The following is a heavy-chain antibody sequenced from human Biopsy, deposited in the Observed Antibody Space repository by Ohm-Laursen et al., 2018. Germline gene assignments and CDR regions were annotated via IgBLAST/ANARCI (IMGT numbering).Heavy chain of an antibody. CDR2: IYNVEST. V-gene: IGHV4-31*03. J-gene: IGHJ5*02. Sequence: SQTLSLTCSVSGGSISSGGYYWSWIRQFPGKGLELLGYIYNVESTYYNPSLKSRDLISGDASRNQYSLKLTSVTAADTAVYYCVRDRRDWYEPWGQGTLVTVSS. CDR1: GGSISSGGYY. CDR3: VRDRRDWYEP.